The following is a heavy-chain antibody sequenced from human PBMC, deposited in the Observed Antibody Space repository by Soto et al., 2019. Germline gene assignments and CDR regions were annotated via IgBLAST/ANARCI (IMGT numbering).Heavy chain of an antibody. CDR1: GGSFSDYY. CDR3: ARGRRAFFDY. V-gene: IGHV4-34*01. J-gene: IGHJ4*02. CDR2: IHHSGST. Sequence: QVQLQQWGAGLLMPSETLSLTCAVYGGSFSDYYWIWIRQPPGKGLEWIGEIHHSGSTDYNPSLKSRVTISVDTSKNQFSLKLSSVTAADTAVYYCARGRRAFFDYWGQGILVTVSS.